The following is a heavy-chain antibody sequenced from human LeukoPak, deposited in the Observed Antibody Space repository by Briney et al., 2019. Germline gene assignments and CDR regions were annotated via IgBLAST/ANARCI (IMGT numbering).Heavy chain of an antibody. CDR3: ARVYYDILTGYSPLNYYYYMDV. V-gene: IGHV3-23*01. CDR1: GFTFSSYG. D-gene: IGHD3-9*01. CDR2: ISGSGGST. J-gene: IGHJ6*03. Sequence: GGSLRLSCAASGFTFSSYGMSWVRQAPGKGLEWVSAISGSGGSTYYADSVKGRFTISRDNSKNTLYLQMNSLRAEDTAVYYCARVYYDILTGYSPLNYYYYMDVWGKGTTVTVSS.